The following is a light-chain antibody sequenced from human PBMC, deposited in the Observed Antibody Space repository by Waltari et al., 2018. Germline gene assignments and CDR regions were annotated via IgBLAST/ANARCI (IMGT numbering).Light chain of an antibody. CDR2: SDN. J-gene: IGLJ2*01. Sequence: SVLTQPPSASGTPGQTVTISCSGRYSNMGTNTVKWYQQLPGTAPKLLIYSDNQRPSGVPDRFSGSKSGPSASLAISGLQSEDEADYYCSTWDDYLSGVVFGEGTKLTVL. CDR3: STWDDYLSGVV. V-gene: IGLV1-44*01. CDR1: YSNMGTNT.